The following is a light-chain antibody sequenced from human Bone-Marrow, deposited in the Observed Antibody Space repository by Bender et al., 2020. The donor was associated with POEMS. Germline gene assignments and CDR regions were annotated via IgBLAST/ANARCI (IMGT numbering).Light chain of an antibody. CDR1: SSDVGGYKY. Sequence: QSALTQPASVSGSPGQSITISCTGTSSDVGGYKYVSWYQQHPGKASRLMIYDVSTRPSGVSNRFSGSKSGNTASLTISGLQAEDEAYYYCSSYTSSTIFVFGTGTKVTVL. CDR3: SSYTSSTIFV. CDR2: DVS. J-gene: IGLJ1*01. V-gene: IGLV2-14*01.